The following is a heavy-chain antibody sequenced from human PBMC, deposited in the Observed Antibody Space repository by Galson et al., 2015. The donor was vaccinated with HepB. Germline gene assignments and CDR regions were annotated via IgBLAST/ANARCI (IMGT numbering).Heavy chain of an antibody. D-gene: IGHD6-13*01. Sequence: SLRLSCAASGFTFSSYDMHWVRQATGKGLEWVSAIGTAGDTYYPGSVKGRFTISRENAKNSLYLQMNSLRAGDTAVYYCARESPRAAGGGMFDIWGQGTMVTVSS. V-gene: IGHV3-13*01. CDR3: ARESPRAAGGGMFDI. J-gene: IGHJ3*02. CDR2: IGTAGDT. CDR1: GFTFSSYD.